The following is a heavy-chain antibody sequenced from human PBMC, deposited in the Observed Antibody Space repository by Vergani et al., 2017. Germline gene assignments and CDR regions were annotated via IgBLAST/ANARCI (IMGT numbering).Heavy chain of an antibody. V-gene: IGHV3-20*04. CDR2: INWNGGTT. CDR3: AKVYYYDSSGYFERRYYFDY. CDR1: GFTFDDYG. D-gene: IGHD3-22*01. Sequence: EVQLVESGGGVVRPGGSLRLSCAASGFTFDDYGMSWVRQAPGKGLEWVSGINWNGGTTGYADSVKGRFTISRDNAKNSLYLQMNSLRAEDTAVYYCAKVYYYDSSGYFERRYYFDYWGQGTLVTVSS. J-gene: IGHJ4*02.